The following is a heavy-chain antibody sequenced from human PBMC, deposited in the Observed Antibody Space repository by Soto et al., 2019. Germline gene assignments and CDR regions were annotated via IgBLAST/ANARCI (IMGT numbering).Heavy chain of an antibody. J-gene: IGHJ4*02. CDR2: ISVYNGNT. D-gene: IGHD3-10*01. V-gene: IGHV1-18*01. CDR3: ARTVRGTRLDY. CDR1: GYSFTTYG. Sequence: QVQLVQSGPEVKRPGASVKVSCKASGYSFTTYGISWVRQAPGQGLKWMGWISVYNGNTKYAQRLQGRVTMTTDTSTSTAYMELRSLRSDDTAVYYCARTVRGTRLDYWGQGTLVTVSS.